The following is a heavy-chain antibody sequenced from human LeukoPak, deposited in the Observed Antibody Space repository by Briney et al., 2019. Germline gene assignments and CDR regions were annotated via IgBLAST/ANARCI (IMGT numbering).Heavy chain of an antibody. D-gene: IGHD1-26*01. J-gene: IGHJ3*02. CDR2: ISSSSSTL. Sequence: PGGSLGLSCAASGFTFSSYSMNWVRQAPGKGLEWVSYISSSSSTLYYADSVKGRFTISRDNAKNSLYLQMNSLRAEDTAVYYCARDACLVGACGYAFDIWGQGTMVTVSS. CDR3: ARDACLVGACGYAFDI. V-gene: IGHV3-48*01. CDR1: GFTFSSYS.